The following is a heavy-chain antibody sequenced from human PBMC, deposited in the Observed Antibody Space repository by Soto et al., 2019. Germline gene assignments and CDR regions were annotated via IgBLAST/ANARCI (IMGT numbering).Heavy chain of an antibody. V-gene: IGHV3-23*01. Sequence: EEQLLESGGGLVRSGGSLRLSCAASGFTFSNYAMTWVRQAPGKGLEWVSAISGSGGTSYYTDSVKGRFTISRDNSKNRLYLLLNSLRADDTAVYYCAKGLTIVPRTGFYMYVWGKGTTVTVSS. CDR3: AKGLTIVPRTGFYMYV. CDR1: GFTFSNYA. J-gene: IGHJ6*03. CDR2: ISGSGGTS. D-gene: IGHD3-3*01.